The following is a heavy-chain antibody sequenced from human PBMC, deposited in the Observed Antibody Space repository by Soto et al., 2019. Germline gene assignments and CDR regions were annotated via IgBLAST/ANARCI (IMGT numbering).Heavy chain of an antibody. CDR2: INHSGST. CDR1: GGSFSGYY. D-gene: IGHD6-6*01. CDR3: ARRAARPSWFDP. V-gene: IGHV4-34*01. Sequence: QVQLQQWGAGLLKPSETLSLTCAVYGGSFSGYYWSWIRQPPGKGLEWIGEINHSGSTNYNPSLKSRVTLSVDTSKNQFSRKLSSVTAADTAVCYCARRAARPSWFDPWGQGTLVTVSS. J-gene: IGHJ5*02.